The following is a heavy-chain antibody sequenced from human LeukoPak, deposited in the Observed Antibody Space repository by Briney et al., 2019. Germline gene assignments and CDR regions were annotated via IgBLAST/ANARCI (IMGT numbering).Heavy chain of an antibody. D-gene: IGHD3-10*01. Sequence: ASVKVSCKASGYTFTSYGISWVRQAPGQGLEWMGWISAYNGNTNYAQKLQGRVTMTTDTSTSTAYMELRSLRSDDTAVYYCARDVEGFGKTNWFDPWGQGTLVTVSS. CDR3: ARDVEGFGKTNWFDP. V-gene: IGHV1-18*01. CDR2: ISAYNGNT. CDR1: GYTFTSYG. J-gene: IGHJ5*02.